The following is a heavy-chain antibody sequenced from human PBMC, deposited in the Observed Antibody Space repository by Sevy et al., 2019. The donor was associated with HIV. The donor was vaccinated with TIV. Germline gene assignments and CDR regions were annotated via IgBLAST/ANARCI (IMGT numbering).Heavy chain of an antibody. Sequence: SETLSLTCTVSGGSISGYYRSWIRQPPGKGLEWIGCHYYSGSTNYNPSLKSRVTISVDTSKNQFSLKLISVTAADTAVYYCARGSPDHYFGVDVWGQGTTVTVSS. CDR3: ARGSPDHYFGVDV. V-gene: IGHV4-59*01. J-gene: IGHJ6*02. CDR2: HYYSGST. CDR1: GGSISGYY.